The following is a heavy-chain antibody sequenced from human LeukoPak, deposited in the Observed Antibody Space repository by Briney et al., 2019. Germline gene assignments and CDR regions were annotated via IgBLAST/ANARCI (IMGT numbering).Heavy chain of an antibody. Sequence: GGSLRLSCPASGFTFSSYAMHWVRQAPGKGLEWVAVISYDGSNKYYADSMKGRFTISRDNSNNTLYLQMNSLRAEDTAVYYCAKDIAGKRTGIQLWLPHYWGQGTLVTVSS. D-gene: IGHD5-18*01. V-gene: IGHV3-30-3*01. J-gene: IGHJ4*02. CDR3: AKDIAGKRTGIQLWLPHY. CDR2: ISYDGSNK. CDR1: GFTFSSYA.